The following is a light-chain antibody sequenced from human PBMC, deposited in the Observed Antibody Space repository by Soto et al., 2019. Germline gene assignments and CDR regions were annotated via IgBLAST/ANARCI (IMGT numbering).Light chain of an antibody. CDR2: GAS. CDR3: QQYGSSPTT. CDR1: QSVSSSY. V-gene: IGKV3-20*01. J-gene: IGKJ3*01. Sequence: EIVLTQSPGTLSLSPGERATLSCRASQSVSSSYLAWYQQKPGQAPRLLIYGASSRATGIPDRFSGSGSGTEFPLTISRLEPEDFAVYYCQQYGSSPTTFGPGTKVDIK.